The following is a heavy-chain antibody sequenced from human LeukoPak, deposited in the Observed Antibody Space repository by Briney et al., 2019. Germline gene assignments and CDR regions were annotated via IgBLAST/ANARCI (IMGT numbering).Heavy chain of an antibody. J-gene: IGHJ6*03. CDR1: GFTFSSYS. CDR2: ISSSSSTI. CDR3: ARGYDSSGYYYFPPRGYYYMDV. V-gene: IGHV3-48*01. Sequence: GGSLRLSCAASGFTFSSYSMNWVRQAPGKGLEWVSYISSSSSTIYYADSVKDRFTISRDNAKNSLYLQMNSLRAEDTAVYYCARGYDSSGYYYFPPRGYYYMDVWGKGTTVTVSS. D-gene: IGHD3-22*01.